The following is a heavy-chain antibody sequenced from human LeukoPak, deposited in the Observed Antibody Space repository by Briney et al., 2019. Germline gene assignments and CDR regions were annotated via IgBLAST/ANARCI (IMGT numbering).Heavy chain of an antibody. CDR1: GFTFSGYG. J-gene: IGHJ6*04. V-gene: IGHV3-30*02. D-gene: IGHD6-13*01. CDR3: ARVNFAAAAMDV. Sequence: GGSLRLSCAASGFTFSGYGMHWVRQAPGKGLEWVAFVRYDSSNKYYADSVKGRFTFSRDNSKNTLYLQMTSLRAEDTAVYYCARVNFAAAAMDVWGKGTTVTVSS. CDR2: VRYDSSNK.